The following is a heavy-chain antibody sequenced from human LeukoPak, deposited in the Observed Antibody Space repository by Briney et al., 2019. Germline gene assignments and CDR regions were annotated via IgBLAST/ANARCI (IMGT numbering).Heavy chain of an antibody. V-gene: IGHV2-5*02. D-gene: IGHD3-9*01. CDR3: ARHITIDYYYYYYYMDV. CDR1: GFSLSTSGVG. J-gene: IGHJ6*03. Sequence: SGPTLVNPTQTLTLTRTFSGFSLSTSGVGVGWIRQPPGKALEWLALIYWDDDKRYSPSLKSRLTITKDTSKNQVVLTMTNMDPVDTATYYCARHITIDYYYYYYYMDVWGKGTTVTVSS. CDR2: IYWDDDK.